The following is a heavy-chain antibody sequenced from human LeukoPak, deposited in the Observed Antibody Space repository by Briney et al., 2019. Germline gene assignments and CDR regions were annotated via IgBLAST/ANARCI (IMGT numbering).Heavy chain of an antibody. J-gene: IGHJ4*02. D-gene: IGHD5-18*01. CDR1: KFTFSKYW. CDR3: AKDHKLWFQNPDY. Sequence: GGSLRLSCAASKFTFSKYWMSWVRQAPGKGLEWVANINQDGTEKYFGDSVKGRFTISGDNAKNSLYLQMNSLRAEDTAVYYCAKDHKLWFQNPDYWGQGTLVTVSS. V-gene: IGHV3-7*01. CDR2: INQDGTEK.